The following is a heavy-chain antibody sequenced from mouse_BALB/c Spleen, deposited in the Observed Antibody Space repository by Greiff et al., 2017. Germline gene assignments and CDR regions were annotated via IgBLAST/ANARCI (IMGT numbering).Heavy chain of an antibody. CDR3: ARALYGNSAWFAY. CDR2: ISYDGSN. Sequence: EVKLMESGPGLVKPSQSLSLTCSVTGYSITSGYYWNWIRQFPGNKLEWMGYISYDGSNNYNPSLKNRISITRDTSKNQFFLKFNSVTTEDTATYYCARALYGNSAWFAYWGQGTLVTVSA. D-gene: IGHD2-1*01. V-gene: IGHV3-6*02. J-gene: IGHJ3*01. CDR1: GYSITSGYY.